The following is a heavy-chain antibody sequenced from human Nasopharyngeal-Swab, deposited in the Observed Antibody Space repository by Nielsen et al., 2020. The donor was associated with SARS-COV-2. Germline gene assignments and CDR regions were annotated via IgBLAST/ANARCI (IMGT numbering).Heavy chain of an antibody. Sequence: VRQMPGKGLEWVAVIWYDGSNKYYADSVKGRFTISRDNSKNTLYLQMNSLRAEDTAVYYCAKDFHPLLIAVAATRGCYFDYWGQGTLVTVSS. CDR2: IWYDGSNK. J-gene: IGHJ4*02. D-gene: IGHD6-19*01. CDR3: AKDFHPLLIAVAATRGCYFDY. V-gene: IGHV3-33*06.